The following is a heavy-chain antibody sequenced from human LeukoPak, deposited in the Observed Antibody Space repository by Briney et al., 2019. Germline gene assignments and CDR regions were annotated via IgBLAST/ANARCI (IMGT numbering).Heavy chain of an antibody. CDR2: IGDST. Sequence: GGSLRLSCAVSGVTFSSYAMTWVRQAPGKGLEWVSSIGDSTYSADSVKGRFTISRDNSNNTEPLQMNCLRREDTAVYYGSQATRLADSSSNYVDFDCWGQGTRVTVSS. CDR1: GVTFSSYA. V-gene: IGHV3-23*01. D-gene: IGHD6-13*01. CDR3: SQATRLADSSSNYVDFDC. J-gene: IGHJ4*02.